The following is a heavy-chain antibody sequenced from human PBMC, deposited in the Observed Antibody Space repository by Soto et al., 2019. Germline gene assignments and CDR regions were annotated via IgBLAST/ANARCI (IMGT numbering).Heavy chain of an antibody. V-gene: IGHV3-23*01. CDR2: IGAGGENT. CDR1: GFTFGSYA. J-gene: IGHJ4*02. CDR3: WIDVIEVSDFASTECLDH. D-gene: IGHD3-3*01. Sequence: GGSLRLSCVVSGFTFGSYAMNWVRQAPGKGLEWVSGIGAGGENTYYADSVRGRFTISRDNSKSTLYLQMNSLRAEDTALYYCWIDVIEVSDFASTECLDHWGQGTLVTVSS.